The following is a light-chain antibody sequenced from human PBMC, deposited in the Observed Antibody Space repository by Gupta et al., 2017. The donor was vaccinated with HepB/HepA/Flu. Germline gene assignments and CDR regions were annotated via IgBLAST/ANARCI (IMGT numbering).Light chain of an antibody. V-gene: IGLV2-23*02. CDR1: SSDIGTYDL. CDR3: CAYGCSGSMVV. CDR2: EVT. J-gene: IGLJ2*01. Sequence: SDMKQPAPVSGTPGQSITISCTGTSSDIGTYDLDSWYQHHPGNAPKLMIYEVTKRPSGVANRFSGSKSGNRASLTISGLQAEDVADYYCCAYGCSGSMVVFGGGTKVTVL.